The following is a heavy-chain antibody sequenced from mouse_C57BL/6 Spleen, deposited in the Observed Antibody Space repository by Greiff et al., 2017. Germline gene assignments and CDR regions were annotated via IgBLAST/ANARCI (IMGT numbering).Heavy chain of an antibody. CDR1: GYTFTSYW. D-gene: IGHD3-1*01. CDR3: ARAGHRGGGAMGD. CDR2: IYPGSGST. J-gene: IGHJ4*01. V-gene: IGHV1-55*01. Sequence: QVQLQQPGAELVKPGASVKMSCKASGYTFTSYWITWVKQRPGQGLEWIGDIYPGSGSTNYNEKFKSKATLTVDTSSSTAYMQRSSLTSEDSAVYYWARAGHRGGGAMGDWGQGTSVTVSS.